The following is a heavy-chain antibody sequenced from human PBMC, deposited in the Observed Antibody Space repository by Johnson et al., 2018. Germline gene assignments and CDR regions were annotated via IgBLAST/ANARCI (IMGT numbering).Heavy chain of an antibody. Sequence: QVQLVESGGGVVQXGRSLRLXCAASGFTFSTCGMHWVRQAPGKGLEWVAVIAYDGSNKYYADSVKGRFTISRDNSKNTLYLQMNSPRAEDTAMYYCAKDVGPSVTYYYYGMDIWGQGTTVTVSS. CDR1: GFTFSTCG. CDR2: IAYDGSNK. D-gene: IGHD1-26*01. CDR3: AKDVGPSVTYYYYGMDI. J-gene: IGHJ6*02. V-gene: IGHV3-30*18.